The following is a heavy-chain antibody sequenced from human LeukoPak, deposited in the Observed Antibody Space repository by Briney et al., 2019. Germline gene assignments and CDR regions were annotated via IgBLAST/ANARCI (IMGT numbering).Heavy chain of an antibody. J-gene: IGHJ4*02. CDR2: INHSGST. CDR3: ARDTYYYDSSGLRFDY. CDR1: GGSFSGYY. V-gene: IGHV4-34*01. D-gene: IGHD3-22*01. Sequence: KPSETLSLTCAVYGGSFSGYYWSWIRQPPGKGLEWIGEINHSGSTNYNPSLKGRVTISVDTSKNQFSLKLSSVTAADTAVYYCARDTYYYDSSGLRFDYWGQGTLVTVSS.